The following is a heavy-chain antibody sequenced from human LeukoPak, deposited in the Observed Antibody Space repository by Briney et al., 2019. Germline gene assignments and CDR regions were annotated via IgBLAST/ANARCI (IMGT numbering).Heavy chain of an antibody. Sequence: PGGSLRLSCAASGFTFSDYYMSWIRQAPGKGLEWVSYISGTSSYTTYANSVKGRFTISRDNAKNSLYLQMNSLRAEDTAVYYCAKETYLSLDYWGQGTLVTVSS. D-gene: IGHD2/OR15-2a*01. CDR2: ISGTSSYT. CDR3: AKETYLSLDY. V-gene: IGHV3-11*06. J-gene: IGHJ4*02. CDR1: GFTFSDYY.